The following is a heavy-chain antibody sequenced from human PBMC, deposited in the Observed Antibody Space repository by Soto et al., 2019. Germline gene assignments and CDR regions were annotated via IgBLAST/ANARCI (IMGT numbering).Heavy chain of an antibody. CDR2: INPNSGGT. CDR3: ARDPSRGPYNSFDP. D-gene: IGHD2-2*01. CDR1: GYTFTGYY. Sequence: ASVKVSCKASGYTFTGYYMHWVRQAPGQGLEWMGWINPNSGGTNYAQKFQGRVTMTRDTSISTAYMELSRLRSDDTAVYYCARDPSRGPYNSFDPWGQGTLVTVSS. J-gene: IGHJ5*02. V-gene: IGHV1-2*02.